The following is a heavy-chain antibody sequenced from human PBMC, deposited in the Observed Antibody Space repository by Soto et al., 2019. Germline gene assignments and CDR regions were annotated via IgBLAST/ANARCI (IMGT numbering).Heavy chain of an antibody. D-gene: IGHD3-3*01. J-gene: IGHJ4*02. V-gene: IGHV1-18*01. CDR1: GYTFTSYG. Sequence: ASVKVSCEASGYTFTSYGISWVRQAPGQGLEWMGWISAYNDNTNYAQKLQGRVTMTTDTSTSTAYMELRSLRSDDTAVYYCARAPPLITIFGVVNIIDYWGQGTLVTVSS. CDR3: ARAPPLITIFGVVNIIDY. CDR2: ISAYNDNT.